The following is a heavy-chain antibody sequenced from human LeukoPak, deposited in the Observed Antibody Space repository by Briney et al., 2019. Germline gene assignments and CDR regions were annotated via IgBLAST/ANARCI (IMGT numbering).Heavy chain of an antibody. Sequence: GGSLRLSCAASGFTFSTYWMHWVRQAPGTGLVWVSRINSDGRSTDYPDSVKGRFTISRDNSKNTLYLQMNSLRAEDTAVYYCAKDSDYYDSSGYFDYWGQGTLVTVSS. J-gene: IGHJ4*02. CDR1: GFTFSTYW. CDR3: AKDSDYYDSSGYFDY. CDR2: INSDGRST. V-gene: IGHV3-74*01. D-gene: IGHD3-22*01.